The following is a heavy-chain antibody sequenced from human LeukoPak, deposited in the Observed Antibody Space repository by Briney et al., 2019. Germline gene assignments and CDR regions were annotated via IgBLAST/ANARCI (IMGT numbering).Heavy chain of an antibody. CDR2: ITGYGAT. Sequence: GGSLRLSRAASGFTFSNFAMMWVRQAPGTGLQWVSTITGYGATFYAASVRGRFTLFRDTSMNTLFLQMNSLGAEDTAVYYCAKGAAAGKVDWFDPWGQGTLVTVCS. CDR3: AKGAAAGKVDWFDP. CDR1: GFTFSNFA. V-gene: IGHV3-23*01. J-gene: IGHJ5*02. D-gene: IGHD6-13*01.